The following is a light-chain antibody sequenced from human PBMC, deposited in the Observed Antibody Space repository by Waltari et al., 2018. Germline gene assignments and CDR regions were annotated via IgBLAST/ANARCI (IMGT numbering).Light chain of an antibody. V-gene: IGKV3-20*01. CDR2: GAS. J-gene: IGKJ4*01. CDR1: QSLDNNY. Sequence: IVLTQSPGTLSLSPGERATLSCRASQSLDNNYLAWYQQRPGQAPRRLIFGASRRAAGISDRFSGGGSGTDFTLTISRLEPEDFAVYYCQQYARSPRLTFGGGTRVEIK. CDR3: QQYARSPRLT.